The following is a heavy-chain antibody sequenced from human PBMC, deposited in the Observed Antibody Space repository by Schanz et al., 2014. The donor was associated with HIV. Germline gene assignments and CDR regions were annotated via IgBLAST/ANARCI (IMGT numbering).Heavy chain of an antibody. J-gene: IGHJ4*02. CDR3: AGAITMVRGVNPGY. D-gene: IGHD3-10*01. CDR1: GFIVSSNY. V-gene: IGHV3-53*01. Sequence: EVQLVESGGGLIQPGGSLRLSCAASGFIVSSNYMSWVRQAPGKGLEWVSVIYSGGSAYYADSVKGRFTISRDNSKNTLYLQMNSLRAEDTAVYYCAGAITMVRGVNPGYWGQGTLVTVSS. CDR2: IYSGGSA.